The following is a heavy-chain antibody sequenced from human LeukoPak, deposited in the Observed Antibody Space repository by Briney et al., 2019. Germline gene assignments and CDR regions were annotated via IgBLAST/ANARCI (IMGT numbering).Heavy chain of an antibody. D-gene: IGHD6-19*01. J-gene: IGHJ4*02. V-gene: IGHV4-34*01. Sequence: SETLSLTCAVYGGSFSGYYWSWIRQPPGKGLEWIGEINHSGSANYNPSLKSRVTISVDTSKNQFSLKLSSVTAADTAVYYCARAAVAGINYWGQGTLVTVSS. CDR2: INHSGSA. CDR1: GGSFSGYY. CDR3: ARAAVAGINY.